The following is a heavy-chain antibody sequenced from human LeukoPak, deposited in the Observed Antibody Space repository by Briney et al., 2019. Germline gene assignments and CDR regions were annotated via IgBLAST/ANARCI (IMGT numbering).Heavy chain of an antibody. CDR3: AKGSYQLLSYNWFDP. V-gene: IGHV3-9*03. CDR1: GFTFDDYA. D-gene: IGHD2-2*01. Sequence: GGSLRLSCAASGFTFDDYAMHWVRQAPGKGLEWVSGISWNSGSMGYADSVKGRFTISRDNAKNSLYLQMNSLRAEDMALYYCAKGSYQLLSYNWFDPWGQGTLVTVSS. CDR2: ISWNSGSM. J-gene: IGHJ5*02.